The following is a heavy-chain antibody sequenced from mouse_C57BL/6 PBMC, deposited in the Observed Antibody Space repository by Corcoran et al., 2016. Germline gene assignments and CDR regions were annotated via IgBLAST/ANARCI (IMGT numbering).Heavy chain of an antibody. CDR1: GYAFSSYW. CDR3: ARSRGYPYWYFDV. Sequence: QVQLQQSGAELVKPGASVKISCKASGYAFSSYWMNWVKQRPGKGLEWIGQIYPGDGDTNYNGKFKGKATLTADKSSSTAYMQLSSLTSEDSAVYFCARSRGYPYWYFDVWGTGTTVTVSS. CDR2: IYPGDGDT. V-gene: IGHV1-80*01. J-gene: IGHJ1*03. D-gene: IGHD3-2*02.